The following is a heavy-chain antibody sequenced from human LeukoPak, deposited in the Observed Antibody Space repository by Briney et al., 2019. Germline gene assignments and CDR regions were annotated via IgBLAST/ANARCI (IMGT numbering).Heavy chain of an antibody. CDR3: ARDRERYYDSSGTFDY. CDR1: GFTFSDYY. D-gene: IGHD3-22*01. J-gene: IGHJ4*02. V-gene: IGHV3-11*01. CDR2: ISSSGSTI. Sequence: GGSLRLSCAASGFTFSDYYMSWIRQAPGKGLEWVSYISSSGSTIYYADSVKGRFTISRDNAKNSLYLQMNSLRAEDTAVYYCARDRERYYDSSGTFDYWGQGTLVTVSS.